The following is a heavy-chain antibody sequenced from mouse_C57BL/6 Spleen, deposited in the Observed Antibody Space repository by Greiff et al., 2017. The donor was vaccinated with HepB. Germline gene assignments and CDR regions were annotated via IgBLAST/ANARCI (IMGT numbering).Heavy chain of an antibody. Sequence: VQLQQPGTELVKPGASVKLSCKASGYTFTSYWMHWVKQRPGQGLEWIGNINPSNGGTNYNEKFKSKATLTVDKSSSTAYMQLSSLTSEDSAVYYCERGGWGGSGYVVYYAMDYWGQGTSVTVSS. CDR1: GYTFTSYW. D-gene: IGHD3-2*02. V-gene: IGHV1-53*01. CDR3: ERGGWGGSGYVVYYAMDY. J-gene: IGHJ4*01. CDR2: INPSNGGT.